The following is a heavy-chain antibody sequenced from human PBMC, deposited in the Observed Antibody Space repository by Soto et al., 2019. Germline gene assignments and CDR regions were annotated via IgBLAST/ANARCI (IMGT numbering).Heavy chain of an antibody. CDR2: SFPNDSDT. CDR1: GYRFTSYW. Sequence: GEYVKISCRTSGYRFTSYWIAWVRQVPGKILEWMGISFPNDSDTRYSPAFQAQVTISADRSTSTVFLRSASLKASDTAVYFCAIKHKRGYFKWFDVWAQATLVTFSA. D-gene: IGHD3-22*01. V-gene: IGHV5-51*01. J-gene: IGHJ5*01. CDR3: AIKHKRGYFKWFDV.